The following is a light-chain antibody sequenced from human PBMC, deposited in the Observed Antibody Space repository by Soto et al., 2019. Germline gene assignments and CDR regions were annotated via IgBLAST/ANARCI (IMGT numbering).Light chain of an antibody. CDR2: KEY. V-gene: IGKV1-5*03. J-gene: IGKJ2*01. CDR1: QTISSW. Sequence: DIQMTQSPSTLSASVGDRVTITCRASQTISSWLAWYQQKPGKAPKLMIYKEYSLESGVPSRFSGSGSGTEFTLTISSMQPDDFSTYYCQQYNIYPYTFGKGTKMEIK. CDR3: QQYNIYPYT.